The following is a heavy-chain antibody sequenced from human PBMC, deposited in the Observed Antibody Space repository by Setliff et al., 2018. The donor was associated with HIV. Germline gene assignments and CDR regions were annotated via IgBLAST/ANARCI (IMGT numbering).Heavy chain of an antibody. CDR1: GYTFTSYD. CDR3: AGGYGSGWEPLGY. Sequence: ASVKVSSKASGYTFTSYDINWVQQATGQGLEWMGWMNPNSGNTGYAQKFQGRVTMTRNTSISTAYMELSSLRSEDTAVYYCAGGYGSGWEPLGYWGQGTLVTVSS. J-gene: IGHJ4*02. V-gene: IGHV1-8*02. CDR2: MNPNSGNT. D-gene: IGHD6-19*01.